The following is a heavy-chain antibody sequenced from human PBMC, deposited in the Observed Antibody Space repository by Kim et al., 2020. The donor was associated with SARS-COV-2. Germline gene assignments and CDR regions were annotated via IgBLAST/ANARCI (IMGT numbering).Heavy chain of an antibody. Sequence: ASVKVSCKASGYTFTSYAMNWVRQAPGQGLEWMRWINTNTGNPMYAQGFTGRFVFSLDTSVSTAYLQISSLKAEDTAVYYCARWYSNIYYYYGMDVWGQGTTVTVSS. CDR2: INTNTGNP. CDR1: GYTFTSYA. D-gene: IGHD4-4*01. CDR3: ARWYSNIYYYYGMDV. J-gene: IGHJ6*02. V-gene: IGHV7-4-1*02.